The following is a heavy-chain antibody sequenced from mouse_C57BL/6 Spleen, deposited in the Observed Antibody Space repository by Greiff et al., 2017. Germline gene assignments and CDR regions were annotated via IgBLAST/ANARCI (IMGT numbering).Heavy chain of an antibody. D-gene: IGHD1-1*01. J-gene: IGHJ2*01. CDR1: GYTFTSYG. CDR2: IYPRSGNT. Sequence: QVQLKESGAELARPGASVKLSCKASGYTFTSYGISWVKQRTGQGLEWIGEIYPRSGNTYYNEKFKGKATLTADKSSSTAYMELRSLTSEDSAVYFCARFYYGSSQYYFDYWGQGTTLTVSS. CDR3: ARFYYGSSQYYFDY. V-gene: IGHV1-81*01.